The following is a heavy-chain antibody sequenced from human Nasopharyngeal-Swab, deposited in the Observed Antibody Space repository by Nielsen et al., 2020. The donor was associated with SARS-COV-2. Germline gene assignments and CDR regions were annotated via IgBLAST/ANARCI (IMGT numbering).Heavy chain of an antibody. CDR2: IIPILGIA. Sequence: SVKVSCKASGGTFSSYAISWVRQAPGQGLEWMGRIIPILGIANYAQKFQGRVTITADKSTSTAYMELSSLRSEGTAVYYCAHDGYNYYYYGMDVWGQGTTVTVSS. CDR1: GGTFSSYA. D-gene: IGHD5-24*01. CDR3: AHDGYNYYYYGMDV. V-gene: IGHV1-69*04. J-gene: IGHJ6*02.